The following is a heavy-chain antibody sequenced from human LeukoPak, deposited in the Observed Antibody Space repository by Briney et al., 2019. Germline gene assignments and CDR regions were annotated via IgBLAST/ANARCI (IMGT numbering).Heavy chain of an antibody. CDR3: GRVRGPMDV. J-gene: IGHJ6*03. CDR1: GGSISSYY. D-gene: IGHD3-16*01. CDR2: IYYSGST. Sequence: SETLSLTCTVSGGSISSYYWSWIRQPPGKGLEWIGYIYYSGSTNYNPSLKSRVTISVDTSKNQFSLKLSSVTAADTAVYYCGRVRGPMDVWGKGTTVTVSS. V-gene: IGHV4-59*01.